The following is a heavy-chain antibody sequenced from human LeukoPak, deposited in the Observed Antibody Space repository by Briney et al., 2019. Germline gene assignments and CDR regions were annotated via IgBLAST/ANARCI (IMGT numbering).Heavy chain of an antibody. V-gene: IGHV3-20*04. CDR2: INWNGGST. J-gene: IGHJ4*02. CDR1: GFTFDDYG. D-gene: IGHD1-26*01. CDR3: ARRFSGSTDY. Sequence: GGSLRLSCAASGFTFDDYGMSWVRQAPGKGLEWVSGINWNGGSTGYADSVKGRFTISRDNSKNTLYLQMNSLRAEDTAVYYCARRFSGSTDYWGQGTLVTVSS.